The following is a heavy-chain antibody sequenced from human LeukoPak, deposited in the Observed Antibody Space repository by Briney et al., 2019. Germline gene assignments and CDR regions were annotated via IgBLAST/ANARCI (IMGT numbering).Heavy chain of an antibody. V-gene: IGHV3-30*18. J-gene: IGHJ4*02. CDR3: AKDGLESD. D-gene: IGHD3-3*01. Sequence: TGLEWVAVISYDGSNKYYADSVKGRFTISRDNSKNTLYLQMNSLRAEDTAVYYCAKDGLESDWGQGTLVTVSS. CDR2: ISYDGSNK.